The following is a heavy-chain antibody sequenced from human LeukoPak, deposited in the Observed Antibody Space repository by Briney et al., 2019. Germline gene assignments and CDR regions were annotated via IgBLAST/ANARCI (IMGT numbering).Heavy chain of an antibody. V-gene: IGHV3-23*01. D-gene: IGHD1-26*01. Sequence: GGTLRLSCAASGFAPSNYGMSWVRQAPGKGLERVSAISYSSGSIYFADSVKGRFTISRDNSKNTLYLQMNGLRAEDTAVYYCAKNSAHSGGCFDYWGQGTLVTVSS. CDR1: GFAPSNYG. CDR2: ISYSSGSI. J-gene: IGHJ4*02. CDR3: AKNSAHSGGCFDY.